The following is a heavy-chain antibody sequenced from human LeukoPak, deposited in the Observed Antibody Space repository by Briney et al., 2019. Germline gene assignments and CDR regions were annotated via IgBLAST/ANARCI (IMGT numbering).Heavy chain of an antibody. D-gene: IGHD6-13*01. J-gene: IGHJ4*02. CDR3: ARDPRQQLPLYYFDY. CDR2: ISYDGSNK. CDR1: GFTFSSYA. V-gene: IGHV3-30-3*01. Sequence: GGSLRLSCAASGFTFSSYAMHWVRQAPGMGLEWVAVISYDGSNKYYADSVKGRVTISRDNSKNTLYLQMNSLRAEDTAVYYCARDPRQQLPLYYFDYWGQGTLVTVSS.